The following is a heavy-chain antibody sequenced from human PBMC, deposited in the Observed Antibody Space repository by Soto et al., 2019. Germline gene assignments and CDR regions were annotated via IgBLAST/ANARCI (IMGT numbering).Heavy chain of an antibody. CDR1: GISIGSNC. CDR2: VCYSGTT. D-gene: IGHD3-3*01. Sequence: QVQLQESGPGLVKTSETLSLTCTVSGISIGSNCWTWIRQPPGKGLEWLGYVCYSGTTNYNPSLKSRVTISFDTSKNQLSLKLNSVGTADTAVYYCARGYDFFDYWGQGTLVTVSS. CDR3: ARGYDFFDY. V-gene: IGHV4-59*01. J-gene: IGHJ4*02.